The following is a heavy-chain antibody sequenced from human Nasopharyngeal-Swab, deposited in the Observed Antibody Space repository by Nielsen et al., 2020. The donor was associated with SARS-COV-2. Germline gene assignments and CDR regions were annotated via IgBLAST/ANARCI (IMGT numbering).Heavy chain of an antibody. J-gene: IGHJ6*02. CDR2: ISSSTSYI. CDR3: ARDGFGESPYYYYYGMDV. D-gene: IGHD3-10*01. Sequence: GESLTISCAASGFTFSNYSMNWVRQAPGKGLEWVSSISSSTSYIYYADSVKGRFTISRDNAKSSLYLQMNSLRAEDTAVYYCARDGFGESPYYYYYGMDVWGQGTTVTVSS. CDR1: GFTFSNYS. V-gene: IGHV3-21*01.